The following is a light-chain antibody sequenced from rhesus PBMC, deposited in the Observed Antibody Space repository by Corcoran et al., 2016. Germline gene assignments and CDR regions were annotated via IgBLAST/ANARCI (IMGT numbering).Light chain of an antibody. Sequence: DIQMTQSPSSLSASVGDRVTVTCRASQGINKELSWYQQKPGKAPTLLISAASSLKTGVSSRCSGSGSRTDFTLPISILQPEDVATYSCLQAYTTPFTFGPGTKLDIK. V-gene: IGKV1-94*01. J-gene: IGKJ3*01. CDR1: QGINKE. CDR3: LQAYTTPFT. CDR2: AAS.